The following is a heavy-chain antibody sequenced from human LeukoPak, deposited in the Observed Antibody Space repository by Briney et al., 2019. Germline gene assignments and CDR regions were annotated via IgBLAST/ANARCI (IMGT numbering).Heavy chain of an antibody. CDR2: ISGSGGST. J-gene: IGHJ4*02. CDR1: GFTFSSYA. V-gene: IGHV3-23*01. D-gene: IGHD3-10*01. Sequence: GGSLRLSCAASGFTFSSYAMSWVRQAPGKGLEWVSAISGSGGSTYYADSVKGRFTISRDNSKNTLYLQMNSLRAEDTAVYYCAKTSYGSGSYSSVCFDYWGQGTLVTVSS. CDR3: AKTSYGSGSYSSVCFDY.